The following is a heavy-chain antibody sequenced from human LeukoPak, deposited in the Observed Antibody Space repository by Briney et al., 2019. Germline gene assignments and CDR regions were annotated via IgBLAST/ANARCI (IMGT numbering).Heavy chain of an antibody. J-gene: IGHJ5*02. CDR2: IYHSGST. V-gene: IGHV4-30-2*01. Sequence: SETLSLTCAVSGGSISSGGYSWSWIRQPPGKGLEWIGYIYHSGSTYYNPSLKSRVTISVDRSKNQFSLKLSSVTAADTAVYYCARGRYQPQHNWFDPWGQGTLVTVSS. CDR3: ARGRYQPQHNWFDP. CDR1: GGSISSGGYS. D-gene: IGHD2-2*01.